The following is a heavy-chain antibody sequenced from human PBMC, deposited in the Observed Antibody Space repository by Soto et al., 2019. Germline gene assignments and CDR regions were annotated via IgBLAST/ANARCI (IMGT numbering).Heavy chain of an antibody. CDR1: GYTFTSYA. D-gene: IGHD6-19*01. Sequence: ASVKVSCKASGYTFTSYAMHWVRRAPGQRLEWMGWINAGNGNTKYSQKFQGRVTITRDTSASTAYMELSSLRSEDTAVYYCARDSGSGWYIQYYFDYWGQGTLVTVSS. J-gene: IGHJ4*02. V-gene: IGHV1-3*01. CDR3: ARDSGSGWYIQYYFDY. CDR2: INAGNGNT.